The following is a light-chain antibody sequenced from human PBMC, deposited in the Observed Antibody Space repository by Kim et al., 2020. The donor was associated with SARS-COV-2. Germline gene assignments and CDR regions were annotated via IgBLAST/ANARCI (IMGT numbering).Light chain of an antibody. CDR2: EVT. J-gene: IGLJ2*01. V-gene: IGLV2-8*01. CDR3: SSYGGSDNLV. CDR1: SSDVGGYNY. Sequence: QSALTQPPSASGSPGQSVTISCTGTSSDVGGYNYVSWYQQHPGKGPKLMIYEVTKRPSGVPDRFSGSKSGNTASLTVSGLQADDEADYYCSSYGGSDNLVFGGGTKLTVL.